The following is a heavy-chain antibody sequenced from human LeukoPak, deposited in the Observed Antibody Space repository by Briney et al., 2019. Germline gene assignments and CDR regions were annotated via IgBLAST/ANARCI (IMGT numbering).Heavy chain of an antibody. CDR2: ISYDKSNE. CDR3: AKDMGSHGSGSYYAFDI. J-gene: IGHJ3*02. CDR1: GFTFSSYW. Sequence: GGSLRLSCAASGFTFSSYWMSWVRQAPGKGLEWVAVISYDKSNEYYADSVKGRFTISRVNSKNTLYLQMNSLKAEDTAVYYCAKDMGSHGSGSYYAFDIWGQGAMVTVSS. V-gene: IGHV3-30*18. D-gene: IGHD3-10*01.